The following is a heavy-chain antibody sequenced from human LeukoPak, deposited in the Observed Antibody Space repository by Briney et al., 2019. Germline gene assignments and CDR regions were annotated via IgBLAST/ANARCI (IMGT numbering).Heavy chain of an antibody. V-gene: IGHV3-23*01. J-gene: IGHJ4*01. CDR1: GSGFTFSFYG. D-gene: IGHD2-15*01. Sequence: GGSLRLSCAASGSGFTFSFYGMNWVRQAPGKGLEWVSTISGSGGSTYYADSVKGRFTMSRDISRNTVYLQMNSLRVDDTAVYFCARAPVVSCRGAFCYPLDYWGHGILITVSS. CDR2: ISGSGGST. CDR3: ARAPVVSCRGAFCYPLDY.